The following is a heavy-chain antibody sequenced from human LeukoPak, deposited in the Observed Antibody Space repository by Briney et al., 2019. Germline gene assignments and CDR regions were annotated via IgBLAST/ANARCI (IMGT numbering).Heavy chain of an antibody. V-gene: IGHV4-39*06. CDR1: GGSISSSSYY. CDR3: ARAGYGSVSPHLN. Sequence: PSETLSLTCTVSGGSISSSSYYWGWIRQPPGKGLEWIGSIYYSGSTYYNPSLKSRVTISVDTSKNQFTLKLSSVTAADTAVYYCARAGYGSVSPHLNWGQGTLVTVSS. J-gene: IGHJ4*02. CDR2: IYYSGST. D-gene: IGHD3-10*01.